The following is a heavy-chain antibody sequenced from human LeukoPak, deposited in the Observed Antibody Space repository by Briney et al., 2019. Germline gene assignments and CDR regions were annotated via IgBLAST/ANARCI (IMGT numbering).Heavy chain of an antibody. J-gene: IGHJ5*02. Sequence: SVKVSCKASGGTFSSYTISWVRQAPGQGLEWMGRIIPILGIANYAQKFQGRVTITADKSTSKAYMELSSLRSEDTAVYYCASSGRTMHWFAPWGQGTLVTVSS. CDR3: ASSGRTMHWFAP. CDR1: GGTFSSYT. D-gene: IGHD3-10*01. V-gene: IGHV1-69*02. CDR2: IIPILGIA.